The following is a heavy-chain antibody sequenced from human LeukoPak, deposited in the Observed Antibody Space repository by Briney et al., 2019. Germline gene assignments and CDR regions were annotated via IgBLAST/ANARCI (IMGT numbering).Heavy chain of an antibody. CDR2: ISSSGNGDTT. CDR1: GFTFSTYE. Sequence: GGSLRLSCAASGFTFSTYEMNWVRQAPGKGLEWVSYISSSGNGDTTYQPDSVKGRFTISRDNAENSLYLQMNSLRAEDTAVYFCARARGDWDAFDIWGRGTMVTVSS. CDR3: ARARGDWDAFDI. J-gene: IGHJ3*02. V-gene: IGHV3-48*03. D-gene: IGHD2-21*02.